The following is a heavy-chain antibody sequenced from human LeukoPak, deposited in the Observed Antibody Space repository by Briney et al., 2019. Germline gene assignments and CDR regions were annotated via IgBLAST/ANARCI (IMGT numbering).Heavy chain of an antibody. V-gene: IGHV3-7*01. CDR2: IKQDGSEK. J-gene: IGHJ4*02. CDR3: ARDWHYYDSSRAGFDY. Sequence: GGSLRLSCAASGFTFSSYWMSWVRQAPGKGLEWVANIKQDGSEKYYVDSVKGRFTISRDNAKNSLYLQMNSLRAEDTAVYYCARDWHYYDSSRAGFDYWGQGTLVTVSS. D-gene: IGHD3-22*01. CDR1: GFTFSSYW.